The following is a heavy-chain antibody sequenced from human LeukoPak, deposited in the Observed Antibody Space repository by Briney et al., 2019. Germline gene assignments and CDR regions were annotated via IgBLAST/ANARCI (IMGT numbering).Heavy chain of an antibody. J-gene: IGHJ4*02. CDR3: ARGLRYFDWLPPNFDY. CDR2: IYYSGST. V-gene: IGHV4-59*01. CDR1: GGSISSYY. Sequence: SETLSLTCTVSGGSISSYYWSWIRQPPGKGLEWIGYIYYSGSTNYNPSLKSRVTISVDTSKNQFSLKLSSVTAADTAVYYCARGLRYFDWLPPNFDYWGQGTLVTVSS. D-gene: IGHD3-9*01.